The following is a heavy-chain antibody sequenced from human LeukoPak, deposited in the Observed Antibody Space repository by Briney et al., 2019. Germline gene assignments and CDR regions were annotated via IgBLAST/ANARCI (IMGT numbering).Heavy chain of an antibody. CDR3: ARGASSGWYRPDF. CDR2: IGRRSSYI. J-gene: IGHJ4*02. D-gene: IGHD6-19*01. V-gene: IGHV3-21*06. CDR1: GFTFSGHS. Sequence: PGGSLRLSCAAYGFTFSGHSMNWVGQTPGKGLEWVSCIGRRSSYIYYADSVEGRFTISRDNDKNSLYLQMNSLRVEDTAIYYCARGASSGWYRPDFWGQGTLVTVSS.